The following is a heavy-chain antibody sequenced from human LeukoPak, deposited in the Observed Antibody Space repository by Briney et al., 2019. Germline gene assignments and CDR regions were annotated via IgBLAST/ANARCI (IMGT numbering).Heavy chain of an antibody. D-gene: IGHD3-3*01. J-gene: IGHJ6*03. CDR2: ISYDGSNK. CDR3: ARDLRSRFSENFYYYMDV. V-gene: IGHV3-30*03. Sequence: GGSLRLSCAASGFTFSSYGMHWVRQAPGKGLEWVAVISYDGSNKYYADSVKGRFTISRDNGKNSLYLQMNNLRAEDTALYYCARDLRSRFSENFYYYMDVWGKGTTVTVSS. CDR1: GFTFSSYG.